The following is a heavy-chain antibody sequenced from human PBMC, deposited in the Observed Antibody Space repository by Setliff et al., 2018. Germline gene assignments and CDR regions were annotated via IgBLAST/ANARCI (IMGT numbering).Heavy chain of an antibody. V-gene: IGHV3-30*02. Sequence: GESLKISCAASGFVFGTYGMHWVRQAPGKGLDWVASVRFDGSYKVYADSVKSRFTISRDNSENTLFLQMTSLRPEDTGIYYCAKVKKPLIRGSGFDYWGRGTLVTVSS. D-gene: IGHD2-8*01. CDR2: VRFDGSYK. CDR3: AKVKKPLIRGSGFDY. CDR1: GFVFGTYG. J-gene: IGHJ4*02.